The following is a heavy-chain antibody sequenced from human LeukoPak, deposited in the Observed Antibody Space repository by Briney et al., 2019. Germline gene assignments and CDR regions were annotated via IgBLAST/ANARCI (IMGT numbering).Heavy chain of an antibody. CDR3: ASSGYYTNWFDP. J-gene: IGHJ5*02. CDR2: IYYSGST. Sequence: SETLSLTCTVSGGSISSGDYYWSWIRQPPGKGLEWIGYIYYSGSTYYNPSLKSRVTISVDTSRNQFSLKLSSVTAADTAVYYCASSGYYTNWFDPWGQGTLVTVSS. D-gene: IGHD3-22*01. V-gene: IGHV4-30-4*01. CDR1: GGSISSGDYY.